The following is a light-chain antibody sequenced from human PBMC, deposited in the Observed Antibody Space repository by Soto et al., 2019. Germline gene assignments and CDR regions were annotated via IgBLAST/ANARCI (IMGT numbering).Light chain of an antibody. V-gene: IGKV3-20*01. Sequence: EIVLTQSTGTLSLSPGERATLSCRASQSVSSSYLAWYQQKPGQAPRLLIYGASSRATGIPDRFSGSGSETDFTLTISRLEPEDFAVDYCQQDGSSSWTFGQGTKVDI. CDR2: GAS. CDR3: QQDGSSSWT. CDR1: QSVSSSY. J-gene: IGKJ1*01.